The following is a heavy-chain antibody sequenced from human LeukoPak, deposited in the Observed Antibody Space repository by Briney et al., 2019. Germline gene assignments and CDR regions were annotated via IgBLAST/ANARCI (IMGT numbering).Heavy chain of an antibody. CDR1: GYTFTGYY. V-gene: IGHV1-2*02. Sequence: GASVKVSCKASGYTFTGYYMHWVRQAPGQGLEWMGWINPNGGGTNYAQKFQGRVTMTRDTSISTAYMELSRLRSDDTAVYYCARGGVWVVPAQAFDIWGQGTMVTVSS. D-gene: IGHD2-2*01. CDR3: ARGGVWVVPAQAFDI. J-gene: IGHJ3*02. CDR2: INPNGGGT.